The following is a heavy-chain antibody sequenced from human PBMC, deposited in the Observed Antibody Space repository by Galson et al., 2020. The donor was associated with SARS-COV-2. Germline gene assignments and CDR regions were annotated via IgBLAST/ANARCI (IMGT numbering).Heavy chain of an antibody. CDR1: AFTFSDYY. CDR3: ARDPGRHSSSRGYFDS. V-gene: IGHV3-11*06. Sequence: KIGESLKISCAASAFTFSDYYMSWIRQAPGKGLEWISYISISSSYTEYADSVKGRFTISRDNAKNALYLQMNSLRAEDTAIYYCARDPGRHSSSRGYFDSWGQGTLVTVSS. D-gene: IGHD6-13*01. CDR2: ISISSSYT. J-gene: IGHJ4*02.